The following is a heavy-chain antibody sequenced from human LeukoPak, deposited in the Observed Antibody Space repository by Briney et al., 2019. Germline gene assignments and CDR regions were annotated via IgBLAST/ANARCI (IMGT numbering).Heavy chain of an antibody. CDR2: ISWNSGSI. J-gene: IGHJ4*02. D-gene: IGHD3-10*01. CDR3: AKSMVRGVNPYYFDY. V-gene: IGHV3-9*01. CDR1: GFTFSSYA. Sequence: GGSLRLSCAASGFTFSSYAMHWVRQAPGKGLEWVSGISWNSGSIGYADSVKGRFTISRDNAKNSLYLQMNSLRAEDTALYYCAKSMVRGVNPYYFDYWGQGTLVTVSS.